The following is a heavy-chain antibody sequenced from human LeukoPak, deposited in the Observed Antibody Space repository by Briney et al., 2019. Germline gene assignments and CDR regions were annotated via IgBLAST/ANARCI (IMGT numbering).Heavy chain of an antibody. D-gene: IGHD3-3*01. CDR3: ARPKYYDFWSGYPPPDY. Sequence: GESLQISCQGSGYSFTSYWIGWVRQMPGKGLEWMGIIYPGDSDTRYSPSFQGQVTISADKSISTAYLQWSSLKASDTAMYYCARPKYYDFWSGYPPPDYWGQGTLVTVSS. CDR1: GYSFTSYW. CDR2: IYPGDSDT. V-gene: IGHV5-51*01. J-gene: IGHJ4*02.